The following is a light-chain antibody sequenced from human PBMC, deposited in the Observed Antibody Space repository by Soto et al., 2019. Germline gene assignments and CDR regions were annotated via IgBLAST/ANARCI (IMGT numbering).Light chain of an antibody. V-gene: IGKV3-20*01. CDR1: QSVSGSD. CDR3: QQYGTSPWT. Sequence: EVVLTQSPGTLSLSPGERATLSCRASQSVSGSDLAWYQQKPGQAPRLLISGVSNRATGTPDRFSGSGSGTDFTLTISSLEPEDFAVYYCQQYGTSPWTFGQGTKVDIK. CDR2: GVS. J-gene: IGKJ1*01.